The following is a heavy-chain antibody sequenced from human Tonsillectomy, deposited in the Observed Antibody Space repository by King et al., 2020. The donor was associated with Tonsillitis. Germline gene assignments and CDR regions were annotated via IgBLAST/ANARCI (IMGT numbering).Heavy chain of an antibody. CDR2: MYYSGTT. CDR3: VRQTGTTGWFDY. J-gene: IGHJ4*02. D-gene: IGHD1-1*01. CDR1: GGSVISSSHY. V-gene: IGHV4-39*01. Sequence: LQLQESGPGLVKPSETLSLTCTVSGGSVISSSHYWGWIRQPPGKGRERIGNMYYSGTTYYNPSLKSRVTISVDTSKNQFSLKLSSVTAADTAVYSCVRQTGTTGWFDYWGQGTLVTVSS.